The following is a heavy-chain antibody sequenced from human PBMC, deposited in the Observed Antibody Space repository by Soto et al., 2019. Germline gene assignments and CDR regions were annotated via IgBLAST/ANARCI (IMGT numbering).Heavy chain of an antibody. CDR2: ISTYNENT. D-gene: IGHD3-3*01. CDR3: AKPLRFLDSYGMDV. J-gene: IGHJ6*02. Sequence: XSVKVSCKASRYSFSRYGMSWVRQAPGQGLEWMGWISTYNENTKYAQKFQGRVTITADESTSTAYMELSSLRSEDTAVYYCAKPLRFLDSYGMDVWGQGTTVTVSS. V-gene: IGHV1-18*01. CDR1: RYSFSRYG.